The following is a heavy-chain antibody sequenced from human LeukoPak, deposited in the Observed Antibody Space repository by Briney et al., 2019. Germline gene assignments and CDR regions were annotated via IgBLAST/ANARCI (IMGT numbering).Heavy chain of an antibody. CDR3: ARHAAYARSYMDV. J-gene: IGHJ6*03. V-gene: IGHV4-39*01. D-gene: IGHD2-15*01. CDR1: GGSISSTSYY. Sequence: SETLSLTCTVPGGSISSTSYYWGWIRQPPGMGLEWIGSISYRGTTYYNPSLKSRVTISVDTSKSQFSLKLSSVTAADTAVYYCARHAAYARSYMDVWGKGTTVTVSS. CDR2: ISYRGTT.